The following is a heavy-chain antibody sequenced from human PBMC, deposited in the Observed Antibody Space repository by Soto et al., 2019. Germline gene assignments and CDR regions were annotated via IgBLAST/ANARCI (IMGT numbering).Heavy chain of an antibody. CDR2: MNPNSGNT. CDR1: GYAIASYS. V-gene: IGHV1-8*01. CDR3: ARTLSSSWYNDAFDI. D-gene: IGHD6-13*01. Sequence: ASAKASSKASGYAIASYSMKSVRLATRQGLEWMGWMNPNSGNTGYAQKFQGRVTMTRNTSISTAYMELSSLRSEDTAVYYCARTLSSSWYNDAFDIWGQGTMVTVSS. J-gene: IGHJ3*02.